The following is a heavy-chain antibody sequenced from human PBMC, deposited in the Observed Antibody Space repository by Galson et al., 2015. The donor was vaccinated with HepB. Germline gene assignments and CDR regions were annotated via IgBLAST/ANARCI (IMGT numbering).Heavy chain of an antibody. Sequence: SPRHSCAASGFTFNPYAMHWVRQAPGKGLEWVAVISYDGGNKYYADAVTGRFTISRDNSKNTLYLQMNSLRADDTAVYYCSREPWDVSPPFLDYWGQGTLVTVSS. J-gene: IGHJ4*02. CDR1: GFTFNPYA. D-gene: IGHD1-26*01. CDR3: SREPWDVSPPFLDY. V-gene: IGHV3-30-3*01. CDR2: ISYDGGNK.